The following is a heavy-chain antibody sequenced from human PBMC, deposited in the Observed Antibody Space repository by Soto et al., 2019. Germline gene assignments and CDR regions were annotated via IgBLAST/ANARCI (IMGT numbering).Heavy chain of an antibody. J-gene: IGHJ5*02. V-gene: IGHV4-39*01. CDR1: GGSISSSSYY. Sequence: ASETLSLTCTVSGGSISSSSYYWGWIRQPPGKGLEWIGSIYYSGSTYYNPSLKSRVTISADTSKNQFSLKLSSVTAADTAVYYCARRSGSGSYYNVPYNWFDPWGQGTLVTVSS. CDR3: ARRSGSGSYYNVPYNWFDP. D-gene: IGHD3-10*01. CDR2: IYYSGST.